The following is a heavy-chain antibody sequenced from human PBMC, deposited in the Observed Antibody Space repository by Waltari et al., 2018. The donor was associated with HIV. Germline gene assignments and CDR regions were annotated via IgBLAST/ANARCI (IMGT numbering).Heavy chain of an antibody. J-gene: IGHJ6*02. CDR2: ICGSGGST. V-gene: IGHV3-23*01. CDR3: VKEHQYSHSWYSYYGMDV. D-gene: IGHD6-13*01. Sequence: EVQVLESGGALVQPGGSLRLSCAASGFTFSNYGMSWVRQAPGKGLEWFLTICGSGGSTYYADSVKGRFTVSRDNSKNTLYLQMNSLRAEDTAVYFCVKEHQYSHSWYSYYGMDVWGQGTTVTVSS. CDR1: GFTFSNYG.